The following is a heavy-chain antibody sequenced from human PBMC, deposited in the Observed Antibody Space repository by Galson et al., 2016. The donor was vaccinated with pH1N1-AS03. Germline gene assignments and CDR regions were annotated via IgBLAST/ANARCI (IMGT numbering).Heavy chain of an antibody. J-gene: IGHJ4*02. CDR1: GFTFSTYA. Sequence: SLRLSCAVSGFTFSTYAMTWVRQAQGRGLEWVSSISSTGSNTFYADSVIGRFTISRDNSKNTLYLQMNSLRAEDMAIYYCANPPASGTTMVTRLDYWGQGILVTVSS. D-gene: IGHD5-18*01. CDR3: ANPPASGTTMVTRLDY. CDR2: ISSTGSNT. V-gene: IGHV3-23*01.